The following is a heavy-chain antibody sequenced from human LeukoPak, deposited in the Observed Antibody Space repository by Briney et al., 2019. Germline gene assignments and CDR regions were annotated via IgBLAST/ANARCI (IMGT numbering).Heavy chain of an antibody. V-gene: IGHV3-74*01. CDR1: GFTFSSKTYW. D-gene: IGHD6-6*01. Sequence: GGSLSLSCAASGFTFSSKTYWMHWVRQAPGKGLVWVSRINYDGTSTNYADSVKGRFTISRDNARDTLYLQMNSLRAEDTAVYYCARHTTDRPNLIDHWGQGTLVTVSS. J-gene: IGHJ4*02. CDR2: INYDGTST. CDR3: ARHTTDRPNLIDH.